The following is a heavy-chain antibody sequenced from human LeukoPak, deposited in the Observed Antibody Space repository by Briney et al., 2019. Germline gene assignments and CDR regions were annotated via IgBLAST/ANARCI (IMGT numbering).Heavy chain of an antibody. D-gene: IGHD5-24*01. Sequence: SETLSLTCSVFGDSFNEYYWNWVRQPPGKGLQWIGYIYHNGNSNYNPSLKGRLTISADTAKNQFSLKLTSVTAADTAVYYCARDGGLKSHFDYWAQEALSTASS. CDR3: ARDGGLKSHFDY. V-gene: IGHV4-59*01. J-gene: IGHJ4*02. CDR2: IYHNGNS. CDR1: GDSFNEYY.